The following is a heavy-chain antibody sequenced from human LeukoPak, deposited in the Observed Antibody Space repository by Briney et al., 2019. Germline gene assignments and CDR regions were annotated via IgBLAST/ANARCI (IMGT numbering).Heavy chain of an antibody. V-gene: IGHV3-30*02. J-gene: IGHJ6*03. CDR3: AKGGYCSRANCYSPPYYYYCIDV. D-gene: IGHD2-2*01. CDR2: IRYDGSNM. Sequence: GGSLRLSCAASGFTFSSYGMHWVRQAPGKGLEWVALIRYDGSNMYYADSVKGRFTISRDNSKNTLYLQMNSLRAEDTAVYYCAKGGYCSRANCYSPPYYYYCIDVWGKEGTVAVSS. CDR1: GFTFSSYG.